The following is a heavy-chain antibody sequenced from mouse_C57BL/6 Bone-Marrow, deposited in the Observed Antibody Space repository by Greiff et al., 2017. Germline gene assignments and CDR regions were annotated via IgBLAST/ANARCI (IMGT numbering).Heavy chain of an antibody. Sequence: EVQVVESGGGLVKPGGSLKLSCAASGFTFSSYTMSWVRQTPEKRLEWVATISGGGGNTYYPDSVKGRFTISRDNAKNTLYLQMSRLRSEDTALYYCGRRYYFDYWGQGTTLTVSS. V-gene: IGHV5-9*01. CDR2: ISGGGGNT. J-gene: IGHJ2*01. CDR3: GRRYYFDY. CDR1: GFTFSSYT.